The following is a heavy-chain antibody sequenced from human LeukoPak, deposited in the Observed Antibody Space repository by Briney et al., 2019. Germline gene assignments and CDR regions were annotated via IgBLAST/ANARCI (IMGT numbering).Heavy chain of an antibody. Sequence: PGGSLRLSCAASGFTFSSYSMNWVRQAPGKGLEWVSSISSSSSYIYYADSVKGRFTISRDNSKNTLYLQMNSLRAEDTAVYYCAKDLGKDYGGISFDYWGQGTLVTVSS. CDR1: GFTFSSYS. J-gene: IGHJ4*02. V-gene: IGHV3-21*01. D-gene: IGHD4-23*01. CDR3: AKDLGKDYGGISFDY. CDR2: ISSSSSYI.